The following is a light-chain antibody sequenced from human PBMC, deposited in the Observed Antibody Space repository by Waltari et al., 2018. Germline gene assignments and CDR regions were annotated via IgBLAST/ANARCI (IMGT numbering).Light chain of an antibody. V-gene: IGKV1-5*03. Sequence: DIQMTQSPSTLSASVGDRVTITCRASQSISSWLAWYQQKPGKAPKLLIYKASSLESGVPSRFSGSGSGTEFTLTISSLQPDDFATYYCQRYNSYSFTFGPGTKVDIK. CDR2: KAS. CDR3: QRYNSYSFT. CDR1: QSISSW. J-gene: IGKJ3*01.